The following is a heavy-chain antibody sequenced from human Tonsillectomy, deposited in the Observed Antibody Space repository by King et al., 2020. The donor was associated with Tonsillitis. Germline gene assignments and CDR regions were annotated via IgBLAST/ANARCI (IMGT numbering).Heavy chain of an antibody. CDR3: ARGRSNYGDYRCFDY. J-gene: IGHJ4*02. V-gene: IGHV4-34*01. CDR2: INHSGST. CDR1: GGSFSGYY. D-gene: IGHD4-17*01. Sequence: VQLQQWGAGLLKPSETLSLTCAVYGGSFSGYYWSWIRQPPGKGLEWIGEINHSGSTNYNPSLKSRVTISVDTSKNQFSLKLSSVTAADTAVYYCARGRSNYGDYRCFDYWGQGTLVTVSS.